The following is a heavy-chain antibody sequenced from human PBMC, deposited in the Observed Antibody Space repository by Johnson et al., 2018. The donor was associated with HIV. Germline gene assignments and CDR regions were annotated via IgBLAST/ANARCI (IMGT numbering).Heavy chain of an antibody. J-gene: IGHJ3*02. CDR1: GFTFSSYA. CDR3: ARDLAGHNAFDI. V-gene: IGHV3-30*04. D-gene: IGHD6-19*01. Sequence: VQLVESGGGVVQPGRSLRLSCAASGFTFSSYAMHWVRQAPAKGLEWVAVISYDGSDKYYADSVKGRFTIYRDSSKNTLYLHMNSLRAEDTALYYCARDLAGHNAFDIWGQGTMVTVSS. CDR2: ISYDGSDK.